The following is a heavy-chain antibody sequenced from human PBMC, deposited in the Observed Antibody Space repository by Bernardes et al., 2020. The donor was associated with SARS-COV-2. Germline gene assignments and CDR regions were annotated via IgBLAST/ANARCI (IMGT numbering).Heavy chain of an antibody. J-gene: IGHJ6*02. Sequence: SETLSLTCTVSGGSVSSSSYFWGWIRQPPGKGLEWIGNIYYSGSTYYNPSLKSRVTISVDTSKNQFSLRLSSVTAADTAVYYCARRPSASGSGMDVWGQGTTVTVSS. CDR1: GGSVSSSSYF. CDR2: IYYSGST. V-gene: IGHV4-39*01. CDR3: ARRPSASGSGMDV.